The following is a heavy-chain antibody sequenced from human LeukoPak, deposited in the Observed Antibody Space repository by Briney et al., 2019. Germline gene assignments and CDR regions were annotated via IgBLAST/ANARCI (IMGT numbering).Heavy chain of an antibody. CDR2: ISSSSSTI. D-gene: IGHD3-10*01. J-gene: IGHJ4*02. Sequence: PGGSLRLSCAASGFTFSSYSMNWVRQAPGKGLEWVSYISSSSSTIYYADSVKGRFTISRDNAKNSLYLQMNSLRAEDTAVYYCARMVITMVRGATDYWGQGTLVTVSS. CDR1: GFTFSSYS. CDR3: ARMVITMVRGATDY. V-gene: IGHV3-48*04.